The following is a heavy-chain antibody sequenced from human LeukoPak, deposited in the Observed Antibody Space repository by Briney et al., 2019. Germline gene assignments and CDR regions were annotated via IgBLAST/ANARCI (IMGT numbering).Heavy chain of an antibody. CDR3: ARDLRGSSCYDY. V-gene: IGHV4-59*01. Sequence: SETLSLTCTVSGDSLNSYYWSWIRQPPGKGLEWIGYIYYTGSTNYNPSLKSRVTISVDTSKNQFSLKLSSVTAADTAVYYCARDLRGSSCYDYWGQGTLVTVFS. D-gene: IGHD2-2*01. CDR2: IYYTGST. CDR1: GDSLNSYY. J-gene: IGHJ4*02.